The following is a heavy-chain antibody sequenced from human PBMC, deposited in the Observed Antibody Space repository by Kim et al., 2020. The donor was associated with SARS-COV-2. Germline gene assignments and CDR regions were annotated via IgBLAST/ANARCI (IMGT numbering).Heavy chain of an antibody. Sequence: SETLSLTCTVSGGSINNYYWSWIRQPPGKGLEWIGYIYYSGSTKYNPSLRSRVTLSVDTSKNQFSLKLSSVTAADTAVYYCARVMYGSPFSGMDVWGQGTTVTVS. V-gene: IGHV4-59*01. CDR2: IYYSGST. CDR3: ARVMYGSPFSGMDV. D-gene: IGHD2-8*01. J-gene: IGHJ6*02. CDR1: GGSINNYY.